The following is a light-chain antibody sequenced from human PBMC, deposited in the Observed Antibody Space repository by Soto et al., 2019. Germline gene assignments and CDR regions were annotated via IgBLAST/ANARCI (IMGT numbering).Light chain of an antibody. CDR1: QTVDGNS. J-gene: IGKJ3*01. CDR2: DAF. V-gene: IGKV3-20*01. CDR3: QQYGSSPFT. Sequence: ENVLTQSPGRLSLSPGERATLSCRASQTVDGNSLAWYQQKPGQAPRLLMFDAFNRATVIPDRFSGSRSGTAFTLTISRQEPDDYALYYCQQYGSSPFTFGPGTTVD.